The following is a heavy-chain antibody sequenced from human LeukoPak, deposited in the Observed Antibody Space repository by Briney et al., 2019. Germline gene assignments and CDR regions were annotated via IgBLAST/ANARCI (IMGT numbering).Heavy chain of an antibody. V-gene: IGHV3-74*03. D-gene: IGHD5-12*01. CDR3: AREGRVSGYDFDC. Sequence: GGSLRLSCAASGFTFSSYWMHWVRQAPGKGLVWVSRINSDGSGITYADSVKGRFTISRDNAKNTLYLQMNRLRVEDTAVYYCAREGRVSGYDFDCWGQGTLVTVSS. CDR2: INSDGSGI. J-gene: IGHJ4*02. CDR1: GFTFSSYW.